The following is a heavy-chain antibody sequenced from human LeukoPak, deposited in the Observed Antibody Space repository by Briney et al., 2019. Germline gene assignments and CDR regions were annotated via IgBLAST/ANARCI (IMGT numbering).Heavy chain of an antibody. CDR2: ITATGGNT. CDR1: GFTFSSYA. CDR3: AKGGRSSRPYYFDY. V-gene: IGHV3-23*01. Sequence: GGSLRLSCAASGFTFSSYAMSWVRQAPGKGLDWVSAITATGGNTYHADSLKGRFTISRDNSKNTLFLQMNSLTVEDTAVYYCAKGGRSSRPYYFDYWGQGTLVTVSS. D-gene: IGHD6-6*01. J-gene: IGHJ4*02.